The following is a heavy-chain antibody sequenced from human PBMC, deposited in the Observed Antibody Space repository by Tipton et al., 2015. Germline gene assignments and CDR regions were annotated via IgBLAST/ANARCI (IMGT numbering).Heavy chain of an antibody. CDR2: ITTYSGNT. CDR1: GYSFGAYG. Sequence: QSGPEVKKPGASVKVSCEASGYSFGAYGITWVRQASGQGLEWLGWITTYSGNTNYAQNFQGRATLTADTSTNTAFMQLRSLKPDDTAVYYCARISCNSGRPYGAAAWGQGTTVTVSS. D-gene: IGHD3-10*01. V-gene: IGHV1-18*01. J-gene: IGHJ6*02. CDR3: ARISCNSGRPYGAAA.